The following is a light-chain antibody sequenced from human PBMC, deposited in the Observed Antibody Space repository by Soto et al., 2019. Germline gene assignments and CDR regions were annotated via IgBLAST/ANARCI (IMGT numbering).Light chain of an antibody. CDR3: QQYGSSLWT. CDR1: QSVSNNY. Sequence: EIVLTQSPGTLSLSPGERATVSCRASQSVSNNYLAWYQQTPGQAPRLLIFGASSRAIGIPDRFSGSGSGTDFTLTISRLEPEDFAVYFCQQYGSSLWTFGQGTKVEIK. V-gene: IGKV3-20*01. J-gene: IGKJ1*01. CDR2: GAS.